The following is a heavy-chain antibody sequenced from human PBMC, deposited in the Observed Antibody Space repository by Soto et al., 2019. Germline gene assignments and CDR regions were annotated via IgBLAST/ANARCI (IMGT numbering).Heavy chain of an antibody. J-gene: IGHJ4*02. CDR3: ATFPPVVMYY. Sequence: QVQLVQYGAEVKKPGSSVKVSCMASRGTFSSYTISWVRQAPGQGLEWMGRIIPILGIANYAQKFQGRVTITADKSTSTAYMELSSLRSEDTAVYYCATFPPVVMYYWGQGTLVTVSS. V-gene: IGHV1-69*02. CDR1: RGTFSSYT. CDR2: IIPILGIA. D-gene: IGHD3-16*01.